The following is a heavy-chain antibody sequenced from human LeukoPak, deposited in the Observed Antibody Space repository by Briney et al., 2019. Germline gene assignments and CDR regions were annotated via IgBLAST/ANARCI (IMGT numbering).Heavy chain of an antibody. CDR2: IDPNSGGT. CDR3: ARYFDWTKRGFDP. CDR1: GYTFTGYY. Sequence: ASVKVSCKASGYTFTGYYMHWVRQAPGQGLEWMGWIDPNSGGTNYAQKFQGRVTMTRDTSISTAYMELSRLRSDDTAVYYCARYFDWTKRGFDPWGQGTLVTVSS. V-gene: IGHV1-2*02. D-gene: IGHD3-9*01. J-gene: IGHJ5*02.